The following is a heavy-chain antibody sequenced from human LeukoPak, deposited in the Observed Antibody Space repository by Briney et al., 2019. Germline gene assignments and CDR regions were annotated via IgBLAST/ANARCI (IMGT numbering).Heavy chain of an antibody. CDR1: GYTFTGHY. J-gene: IGHJ4*02. CDR2: IKPDSGGT. D-gene: IGHD3-16*02. V-gene: IGHV1-2*02. Sequence: ASVKVSCSASGYTFTGHYMHWVRQAPGQGVEWMGWIKPDSGGTNYAQTFQGRVTMTRDTSISTAYMELSRLRSDDTAVYYCARDFKMITFGGVIGYWGQGTLVTVSS. CDR3: ARDFKMITFGGVIGY.